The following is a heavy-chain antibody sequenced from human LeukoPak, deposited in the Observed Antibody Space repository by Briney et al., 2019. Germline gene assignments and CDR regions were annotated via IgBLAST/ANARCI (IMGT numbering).Heavy chain of an antibody. CDR3: ARDISSYGPFDY. J-gene: IGHJ4*02. V-gene: IGHV1-2*02. Sequence: SSVKVSCKSSGYTFTGYYLHWVRQAAGQGLEWMGWINPDSGGTNYAHKFQGRVTMTRETSISTPYMELSRLRSDDTAVYYCARDISSYGPFDYWGQGTLVTVSS. D-gene: IGHD3-22*01. CDR2: INPDSGGT. CDR1: GYTFTGYY.